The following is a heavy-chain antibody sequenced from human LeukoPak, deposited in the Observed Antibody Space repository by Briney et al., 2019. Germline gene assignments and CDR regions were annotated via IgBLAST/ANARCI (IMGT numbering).Heavy chain of an antibody. D-gene: IGHD2-15*01. CDR1: GFTFSSYG. Sequence: PGGSLSLSCAASGFTFSSYGMHWVRQAPGKGLEWVAVISYDGSKKYYADSVMGRFTISRDNSKNTLSLQMNSLRAEDTAVYYCAKEYCSGRFYEDYFVYWGQGTLVTVSS. J-gene: IGHJ4*02. CDR3: AKEYCSGRFYEDYFVY. CDR2: ISYDGSKK. V-gene: IGHV3-30*18.